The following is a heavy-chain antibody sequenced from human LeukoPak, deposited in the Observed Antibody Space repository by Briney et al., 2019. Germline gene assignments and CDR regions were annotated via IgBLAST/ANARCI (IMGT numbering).Heavy chain of an antibody. CDR1: NGSISSSSYY. V-gene: IGHV4-39*07. CDR3: ARDLGLEPFFDY. D-gene: IGHD1-1*01. J-gene: IGHJ4*02. Sequence: SETLSLTCTVSNGSISSSSYYWGWIRQPPGKGLEWIGTIYYSGSTYYNPSLKSRVTISVDTSKNQFSLKLSSVTAADTAVYYCARDLGLEPFFDYWGQGTLVTVSS. CDR2: IYYSGST.